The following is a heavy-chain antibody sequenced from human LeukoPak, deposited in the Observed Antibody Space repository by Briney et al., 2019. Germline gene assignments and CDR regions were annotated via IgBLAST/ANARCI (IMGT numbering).Heavy chain of an antibody. CDR2: IYSGGNT. Sequence: PGGSLRLSCADSGFTVRRNNMSWGRQAPGKGLGWVSVIYSGGNTHYANSVKSRYTISRDKSKNTLYLQMTGLRAADKAVYYCASGIWSGYYIDLWGQGTLVTVSS. J-gene: IGHJ5*02. D-gene: IGHD3-3*01. CDR3: ASGIWSGYYIDL. V-gene: IGHV3-53*01. CDR1: GFTVRRNN.